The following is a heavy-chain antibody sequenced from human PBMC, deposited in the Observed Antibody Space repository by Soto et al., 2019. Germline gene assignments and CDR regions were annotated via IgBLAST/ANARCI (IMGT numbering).Heavy chain of an antibody. Sequence: QLQLQESGPGLVKPSETLSLTCTVSGGSISSSNYYWGRLRQPPGKGLEWIGSIYYSGSNYYTPSHKKRVPISGATSTHWCSVKVTSLTAADTAVHYCARHDWAKPFDHWGQGTLVTAPS. CDR1: GGSISSSNYY. CDR2: IYYSGSN. J-gene: IGHJ4*02. CDR3: ARHDWAKPFDH. V-gene: IGHV4-39*01. D-gene: IGHD3-9*01.